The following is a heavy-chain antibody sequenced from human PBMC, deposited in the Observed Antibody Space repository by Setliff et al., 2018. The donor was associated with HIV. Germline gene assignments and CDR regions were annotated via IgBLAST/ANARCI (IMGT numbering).Heavy chain of an antibody. CDR3: ARHAALIKRYYYYYLDV. D-gene: IGHD5-18*01. Sequence: SETLSLTCTVSGDSISTDNYHWGWIRQPPGKGLEWIGHTSNTDYNPSLKSRVTVSVDTSKNQLSLSLSSVTAADTAVYYCARHAALIKRYYYYYLDVWGKGTTVTVS. CDR1: GDSISTDNYH. J-gene: IGHJ6*03. V-gene: IGHV4-39*01. CDR2: TSNT.